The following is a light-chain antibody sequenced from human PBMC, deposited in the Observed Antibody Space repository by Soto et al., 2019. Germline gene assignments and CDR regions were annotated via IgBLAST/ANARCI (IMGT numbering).Light chain of an antibody. CDR3: QQRSIWPLT. CDR2: DAS. V-gene: IGKV3-11*01. CDR1: QSVSSY. J-gene: IGKJ5*01. Sequence: EVVLTQSPATQSLSPGDRATLSCRASQSVSSYFAWYQQKPGQAPRLLIYDASNRATGIPARFSGSGSGTDFILTISSLEAEDFAVYYCQQRSIWPLTFGQGTRLEIK.